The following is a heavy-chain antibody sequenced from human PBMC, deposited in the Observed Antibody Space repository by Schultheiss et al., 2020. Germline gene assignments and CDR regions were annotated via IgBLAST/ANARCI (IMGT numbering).Heavy chain of an antibody. J-gene: IGHJ4*02. CDR1: GFTFSSYG. V-gene: IGHV3-30*18. CDR3: AKTVRGYSYGTRHYFDY. CDR2: ISYDGSNK. Sequence: GESLKISCAASGFTFSSYGMHWVRQAPGKGLEWVAVISYDGSNKYYADSVKGRFTISRDNSKNTLYLQMNSLRAEDTAVYYCAKTVRGYSYGTRHYFDYWGQGTLVTVSS. D-gene: IGHD5-18*01.